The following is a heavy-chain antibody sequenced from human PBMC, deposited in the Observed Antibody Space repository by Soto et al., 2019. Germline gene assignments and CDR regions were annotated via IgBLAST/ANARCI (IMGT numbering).Heavy chain of an antibody. D-gene: IGHD2-2*01. CDR2: IYPGDSDT. Sequence: WESLKISCKGSEYRFTTYWIAWVRQMPGKGLECMGIIYPGDSDTRYSPSFQGQVTISADKSINTAYLQWSSLKASDTAMYYCARHRSSPDRYFDYWGQGTLVIVSS. V-gene: IGHV5-51*01. CDR3: ARHRSSPDRYFDY. J-gene: IGHJ4*02. CDR1: EYRFTTYW.